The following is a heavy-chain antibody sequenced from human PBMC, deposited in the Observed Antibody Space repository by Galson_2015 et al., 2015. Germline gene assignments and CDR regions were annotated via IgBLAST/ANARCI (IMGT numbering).Heavy chain of an antibody. Sequence: SLRLSCAASGFTFDDYAMHWVRQAPGKGLEWVSGISWNSGSIGYADSVKGRFTISRDNAKNSLYLQMNSLRAEDTALYYCAKGGYYGSGSYYSYFDYWGQGTLVTVSS. CDR3: AKGGYYGSGSYYSYFDY. CDR2: ISWNSGSI. CDR1: GFTFDDYA. V-gene: IGHV3-9*01. D-gene: IGHD3-10*01. J-gene: IGHJ4*02.